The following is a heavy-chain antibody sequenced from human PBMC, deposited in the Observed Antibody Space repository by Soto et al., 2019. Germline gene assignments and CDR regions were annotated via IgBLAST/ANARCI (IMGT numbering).Heavy chain of an antibody. CDR3: ARDRKVGASADY. J-gene: IGHJ4*02. CDR1: GFTFSSYT. V-gene: IGHV3-30*04. Sequence: QVQLVGSGGGVVQPGRSLRLSCRDTGFTFSSYTMHWVRQAPGKGLEWLTSISYDGSNKNYADSVKGRFTISRDNSKNTLYLQINSLRPEDTAMYYCARDRKVGASADYWGQGILVTVCS. D-gene: IGHD1-26*01. CDR2: ISYDGSNK.